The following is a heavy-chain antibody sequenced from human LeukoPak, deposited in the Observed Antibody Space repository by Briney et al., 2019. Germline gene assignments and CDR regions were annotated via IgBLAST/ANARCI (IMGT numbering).Heavy chain of an antibody. CDR2: INPKSGGT. Sequence: ASLKLSCTASGYTFTGYYMHWVRQAPGQGLEWMGWINPKSGGTNYAQTFQGRVTMTRDTSISTAYMELSRLRSDDTAVYYCARYRWLRLNSFLGYWGQGTLVTVSS. V-gene: IGHV1-2*02. J-gene: IGHJ4*02. CDR3: ARYRWLRLNSFLGY. D-gene: IGHD5-12*01. CDR1: GYTFTGYY.